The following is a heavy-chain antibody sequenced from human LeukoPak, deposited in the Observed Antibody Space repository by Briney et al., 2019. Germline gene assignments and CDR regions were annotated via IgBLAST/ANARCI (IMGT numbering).Heavy chain of an antibody. V-gene: IGHV4-61*01. J-gene: IGHJ4*02. CDR3: ARGRLGATY. Sequence: SETLSLTCTVSGGSVSRGSYYWSWTRQPPGKGLEWIGYIHHSGTTNYSPSLKSRVTISVDMSKNQFFLNLTSVTAADTAVYYCARGRLGATYWGQGTLVTVSS. CDR2: IHHSGTT. D-gene: IGHD1-26*01. CDR1: GGSVSRGSYY.